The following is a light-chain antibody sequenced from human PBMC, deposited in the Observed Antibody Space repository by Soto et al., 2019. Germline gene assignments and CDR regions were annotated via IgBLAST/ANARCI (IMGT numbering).Light chain of an antibody. Sequence: DIVMTQSPDSLAVSLGERATINCKSSQTVLYSSNSKNYLAWYQQKLGQPPKLLISWASTRESGVPDRFSGSGSGTDFTLTISSLQAEDVAVYYCQQYYGTPYNFGQGTKVEIK. CDR2: WAS. J-gene: IGKJ2*01. V-gene: IGKV4-1*01. CDR1: QTVLYSSNSKNY. CDR3: QQYYGTPYN.